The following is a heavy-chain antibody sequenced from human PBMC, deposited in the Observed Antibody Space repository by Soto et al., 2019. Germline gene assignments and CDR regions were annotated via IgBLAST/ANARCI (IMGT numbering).Heavy chain of an antibody. D-gene: IGHD2-2*01. CDR2: FDPEDGET. Sequence: ASVKVSCKVSGYTLTELSMHWVRQAPGKGLEWMGGFDPEDGETIYARKFQGRVTMTEDTSTDTAYMELSSLRSEDTAVYYCATLYCSSTSCFNYYYYGMDVWGQGTTVTVSS. CDR3: ATLYCSSTSCFNYYYYGMDV. V-gene: IGHV1-24*01. CDR1: GYTLTELS. J-gene: IGHJ6*02.